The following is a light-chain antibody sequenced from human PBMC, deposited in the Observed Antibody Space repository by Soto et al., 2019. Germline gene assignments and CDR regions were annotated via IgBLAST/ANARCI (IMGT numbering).Light chain of an antibody. CDR1: ESISKW. Sequence: DVQMSQSPSALSASVGDRVTITCRAGESISKWLAWYHQKPGKTPNLLIYQAYSLTSGVPSRFSGSGSGTHFTLTISSLQADDVGTYYCQQYNVYTSLTLGGGTSVEIK. J-gene: IGKJ4*01. CDR2: QAY. V-gene: IGKV1-5*03. CDR3: QQYNVYTSLT.